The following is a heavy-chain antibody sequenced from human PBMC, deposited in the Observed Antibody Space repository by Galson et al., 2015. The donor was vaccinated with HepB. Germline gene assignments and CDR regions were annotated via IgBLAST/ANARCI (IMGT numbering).Heavy chain of an antibody. CDR1: GGSIGSGGYS. CDR2: IYHSGST. Sequence: TLSLTCTVSGGSIGSGGYSWSWIRQPPGKALEWIGYIYHSGSTYYNPSLKSRVTISLDRSKNHFSLKLTSVTAADTAVYYRANRYCTSTSCAFDPWGQGTLVTVSS. D-gene: IGHD2-2*01. CDR3: ANRYCTSTSCAFDP. V-gene: IGHV4-30-2*01. J-gene: IGHJ5*02.